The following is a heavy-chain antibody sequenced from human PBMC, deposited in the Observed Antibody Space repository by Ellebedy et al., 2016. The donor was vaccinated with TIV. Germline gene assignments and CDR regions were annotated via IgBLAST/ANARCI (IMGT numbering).Heavy chain of an antibody. CDR2: LYRGGST. V-gene: IGHV3-53*01. Sequence: GESLKISCAASGFSVSSNDMSWVRQAPGKGLEWVSILYRGGSTYYADSVKGRFTISRDNAENSLYLQMNSLRAEDTAIYYCPKDREVGSHYYFDTWGQGTLVTVSS. CDR3: PKDREVGSHYYFDT. CDR1: GFSVSSND. J-gene: IGHJ4*02. D-gene: IGHD3-10*01.